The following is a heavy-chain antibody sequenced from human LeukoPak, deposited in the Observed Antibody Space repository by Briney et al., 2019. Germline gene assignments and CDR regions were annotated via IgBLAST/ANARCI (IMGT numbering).Heavy chain of an antibody. D-gene: IGHD2-21*01. CDR1: GFTFSSYS. CDR3: ARDGPWSWDY. J-gene: IGHJ4*02. Sequence: GGSLRLSCAASGFTFSSYSMNWVRQAPGKGLEWVSYISSSSTIYYADSVKGRFTISRDNAKNSLYLQMNSLRAEDTAVYYCARDGPWSWDYWGQGTLVTVSS. V-gene: IGHV3-48*01. CDR2: ISSSSTI.